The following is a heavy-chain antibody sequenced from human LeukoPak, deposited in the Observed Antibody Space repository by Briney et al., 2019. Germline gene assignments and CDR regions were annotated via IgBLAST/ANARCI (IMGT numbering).Heavy chain of an antibody. V-gene: IGHV4-59*08. D-gene: IGHD4-17*01. Sequence: SETLSLTCTVSGGSISSYYWSWIRQPPGKGLEWIGYIYYSGSTNYNPSLKSRVTISVDTSKNQFSLKLISVTAADTAVYYCARISGSGDYCYWGQGALVTVSS. CDR2: IYYSGST. CDR3: ARISGSGDYCY. J-gene: IGHJ4*02. CDR1: GGSISSYY.